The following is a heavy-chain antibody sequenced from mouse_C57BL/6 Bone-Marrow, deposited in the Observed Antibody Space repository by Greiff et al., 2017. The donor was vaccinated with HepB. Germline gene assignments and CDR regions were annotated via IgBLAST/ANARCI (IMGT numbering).Heavy chain of an antibody. CDR1: GYSITSDY. V-gene: IGHV3-8*01. Sequence: EVQRVESGPGLAKPSQTLSLTCSVTGYSITSDYWNWIRKFPGNKLEYMGYISYSGSTYYNPSLKSRISITRDTSKNQYYLQLNSVTTEDTATYYCARLIYYYGSSPWYFDVWGTGTTVTVSS. D-gene: IGHD1-1*01. CDR2: ISYSGST. J-gene: IGHJ1*03. CDR3: ARLIYYYGSSPWYFDV.